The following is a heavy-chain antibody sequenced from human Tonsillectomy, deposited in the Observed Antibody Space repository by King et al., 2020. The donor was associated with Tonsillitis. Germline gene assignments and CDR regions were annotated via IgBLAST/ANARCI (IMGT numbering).Heavy chain of an antibody. CDR2: IRNKVKSYST. Sequence: QLVQSGGGLVQPGGSLRLSCVASGFSLSDHNLDWVRQAPGKGLEWVGRIRNKVKSYSTEYAASVKDRFTISRDDSKNSLYLQMNSLKTEDTAVYYCGTMVRQQPPAYDDMDVWGQGTTVPVSS. J-gene: IGHJ6*02. D-gene: IGHD3-10*01. V-gene: IGHV3-72*01. CDR3: GTMVRQQPPAYDDMDV. CDR1: GFSLSDHN.